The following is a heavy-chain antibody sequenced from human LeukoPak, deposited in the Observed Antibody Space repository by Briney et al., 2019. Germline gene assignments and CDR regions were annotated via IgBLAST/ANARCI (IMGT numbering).Heavy chain of an antibody. V-gene: IGHV5-51*01. CDR2: INPGDSDT. Sequence: GKSLKISCQASGYSFTSSWIGWARQMPGKGLEWMAIINPGDSDTRYSPSFQGQVTISADKSISTAYLQWSSLKASDTAMYCCARLLVTGSFYYYYGMDVWGQGTTVTVSS. D-gene: IGHD2-21*02. CDR1: GYSFTSSW. CDR3: ARLLVTGSFYYYYGMDV. J-gene: IGHJ6*02.